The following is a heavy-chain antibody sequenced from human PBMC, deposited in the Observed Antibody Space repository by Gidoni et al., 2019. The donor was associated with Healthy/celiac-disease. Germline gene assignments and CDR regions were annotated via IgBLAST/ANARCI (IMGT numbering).Heavy chain of an antibody. D-gene: IGHD3-22*01. CDR1: GFTFRRYA. V-gene: IGHV3-23*01. CDR2: ISGSGGST. Sequence: EVQLLESGGGLVQPGGSLRLSCAASGFTFRRYAMSWVRQAPGKGLEWVSAISGSGGSTYYADSVKGRFTISRDNSKNTLYLQMNSLRAEDTAVYYCAKGGPYYYDSSGYYWGQGTLVTVSS. J-gene: IGHJ4*02. CDR3: AKGGPYYYDSSGYY.